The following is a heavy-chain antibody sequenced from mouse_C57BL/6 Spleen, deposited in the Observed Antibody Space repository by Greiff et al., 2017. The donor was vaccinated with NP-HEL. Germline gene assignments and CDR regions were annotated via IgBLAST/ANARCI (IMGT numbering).Heavy chain of an antibody. J-gene: IGHJ4*01. CDR3: ARPDYYGSSGYFYYAMDY. CDR2: ISSGSSTI. D-gene: IGHD1-1*01. CDR1: GFTFSDYG. V-gene: IGHV5-17*01. Sequence: EVQGVESGGGLVKPGGSLKLSCAASGFTFSDYGMHWVRQAPEKGLEWVAYISSGSSTIYYADTVKGRFTISRDNAKNTLFLQMTSLRSEDTAMYYCARPDYYGSSGYFYYAMDYWGQGTSVTVSS.